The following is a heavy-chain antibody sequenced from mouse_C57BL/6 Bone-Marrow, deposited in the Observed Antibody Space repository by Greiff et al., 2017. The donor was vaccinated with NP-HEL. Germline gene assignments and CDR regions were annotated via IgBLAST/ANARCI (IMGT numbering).Heavy chain of an antibody. CDR1: GYTFTSYW. V-gene: IGHV1-61*01. CDR2: IYPSDSET. Sequence: QVQLQQPGAELVRPGSSVKLSCKASGYTFTSYWMDWVKQRPGQGLEWIGNIYPSDSETHYNQKFKDKATLTVDKSSSTAYMQLSSLTSEYSAVYYWARSVTTVVPYFDYWGQGTTLTVSA. J-gene: IGHJ2*01. CDR3: ARSVTTVVPYFDY. D-gene: IGHD1-1*01.